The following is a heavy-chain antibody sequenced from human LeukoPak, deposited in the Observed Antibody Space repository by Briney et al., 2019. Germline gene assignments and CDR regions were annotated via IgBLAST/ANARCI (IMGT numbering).Heavy chain of an antibody. J-gene: IGHJ6*02. CDR1: GGSISSGTHY. CDR3: ASTHCASPSCYSYYYSGLDV. CDR2: IYNTGSA. V-gene: IGHV4-31*11. D-gene: IGHD2-2*01. Sequence: SETLSLTCAVSGGSISSGTHYWNWIRQHPGQGLEWIGHIYNTGSAYYNPSLMSRVSISIDTSENQFSLKLSSVTAADTAVYYCASTHCASPSCYSYYYSGLDVWGQGTTVIVSS.